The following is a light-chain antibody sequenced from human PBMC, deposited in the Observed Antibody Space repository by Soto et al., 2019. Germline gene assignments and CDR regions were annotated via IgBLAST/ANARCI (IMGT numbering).Light chain of an antibody. V-gene: IGLV1-40*01. CDR2: GNN. J-gene: IGLJ1*01. CDR1: SSNIGTGYD. CDR3: QSYDSSLSGFHV. Sequence: QSVLTQPPSVSGAPGQRVTISCTGSSSNIGTGYDVHWYQQLPGTAPKLLIYGNNNRPSGVPGRFSGSKSGTSASLAITRLQAEDEADYYCQSYDSSLSGFHVFATGTKGTVL.